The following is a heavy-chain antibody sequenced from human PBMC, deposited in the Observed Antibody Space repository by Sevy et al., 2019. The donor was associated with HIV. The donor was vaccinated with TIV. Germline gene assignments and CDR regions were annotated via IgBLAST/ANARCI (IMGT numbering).Heavy chain of an antibody. CDR3: ARDSSGKYTWFDP. Sequence: SETLSLTCTVSGGSISSGGYYWSWIRQHPGKGLEWIGYIYYSGSTYYNPSLKSRVTISVDTPKNQFSLKLSSVTAADTAVYYCARDSSGKYTWFDPWGQGTLATVSS. D-gene: IGHD3-22*01. CDR2: IYYSGST. V-gene: IGHV4-31*03. CDR1: GGSISSGGYY. J-gene: IGHJ5*02.